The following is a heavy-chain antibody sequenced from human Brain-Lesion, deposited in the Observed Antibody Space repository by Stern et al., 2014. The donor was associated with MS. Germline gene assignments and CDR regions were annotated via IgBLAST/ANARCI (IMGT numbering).Heavy chain of an antibody. CDR2: IYYSGNT. CDR1: GGSVSSTSYA. V-gene: IGHV4-39*01. J-gene: IGHJ5*02. Sequence: VQLVESGPGLVKPSETLSLTCTVAGGSVSSTSYAWAWIRPPPGKGLEWIGTIYYSGNTYYSPALKSRLTIFLDTSKNQFPLQLRSVTAADKAVYYCAGEEDIRYCSGGSCTGNWFDPWGQGTLVTVSS. D-gene: IGHD2-15*01. CDR3: AGEEDIRYCSGGSCTGNWFDP.